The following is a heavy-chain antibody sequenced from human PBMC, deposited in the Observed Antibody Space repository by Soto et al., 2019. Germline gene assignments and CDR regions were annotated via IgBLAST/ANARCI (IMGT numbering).Heavy chain of an antibody. Sequence: QLQLEESGPGLVKPSETLSLTCTVSGGSISKTDYHWGWIRQPPGKGLEWIASIHYSGNTYNNPSLRSRLTISEDMSRNQVPLKLRSVTASDTAVYYWARHLGPTGPNHWGQGILVTVSS. CDR1: GGSISKTDYH. V-gene: IGHV4-39*01. CDR2: IHYSGNT. J-gene: IGHJ5*02. CDR3: ARHLGPTGPNH. D-gene: IGHD7-27*01.